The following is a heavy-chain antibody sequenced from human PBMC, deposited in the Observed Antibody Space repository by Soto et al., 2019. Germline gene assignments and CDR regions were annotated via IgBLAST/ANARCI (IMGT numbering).Heavy chain of an antibody. D-gene: IGHD6-13*01. CDR1: GGTFSSYA. J-gene: IGHJ6*02. Sequence: QVPLVQSGAEVKKPGSSVKVSCKASGGTFSSYAISWVRQAPGQGLEWMGGIIPIFGTANYAQKFQGRVTITADESTSTAYMELSSLRSEDTAVYYCATSSSWYKYYYYYYGMDVWGQGTTVTVSS. V-gene: IGHV1-69*01. CDR3: ATSSSWYKYYYYYYGMDV. CDR2: IIPIFGTA.